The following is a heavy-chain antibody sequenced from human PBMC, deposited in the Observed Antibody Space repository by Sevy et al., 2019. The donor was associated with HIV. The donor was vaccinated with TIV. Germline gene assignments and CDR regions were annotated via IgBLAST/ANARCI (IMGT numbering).Heavy chain of an antibody. CDR3: ASDRLNSDTATKGDAFDI. J-gene: IGHJ3*02. V-gene: IGHV1-2*02. CDR1: GYTFTGYY. CDR2: INPNSGGT. D-gene: IGHD5-18*01. Sequence: GASVKVSCKASGYTFTGYYMHWVRQAPGQGLEWMGWINPNSGGTNYAQKFQGRVTMTRDTSISTAYMELSRLRSDDTAVYYCASDRLNSDTATKGDAFDIWGPGTMVTVSS.